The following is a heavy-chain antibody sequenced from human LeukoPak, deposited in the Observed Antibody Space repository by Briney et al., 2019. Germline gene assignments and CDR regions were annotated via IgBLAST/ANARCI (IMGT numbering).Heavy chain of an antibody. J-gene: IGHJ4*02. V-gene: IGHV3-48*02. CDR1: GFTFSTYS. Sequence: GGSLRLSCAASGFTFSTYSMNWVRQAPGKGLEWVSYITRSSSAVYYADSVKGRFTISRDNAKNSLYLQMNNLRDEDTAMYYCARESSIDYWGQGTLVTVSS. CDR3: ARESSIDY. CDR2: ITRSSSAV.